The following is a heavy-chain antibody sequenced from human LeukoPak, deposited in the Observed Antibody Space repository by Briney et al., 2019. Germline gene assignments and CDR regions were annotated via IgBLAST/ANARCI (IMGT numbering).Heavy chain of an antibody. J-gene: IGHJ4*02. CDR2: IYYSGST. CDR3: ARERERAFDY. Sequence: SETLSLTCTVSGGSISSGGYYWSWIRQHPGKGLEWIGYIYYSGSTYYNPSLKSRVTISVDTSKNQFSLQLNSVTPEDTAVYYCARERERAFDYWGQGSLFTVSA. CDR1: GGSISSGGYY. V-gene: IGHV4-31*03.